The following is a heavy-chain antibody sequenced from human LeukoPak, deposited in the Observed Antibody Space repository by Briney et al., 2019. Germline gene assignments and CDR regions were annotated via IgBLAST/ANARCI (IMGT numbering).Heavy chain of an antibody. CDR2: IYSSGST. V-gene: IGHV4-61*02. CDR3: ARDRRYDILTGYPRSSNYMDV. CDR1: GGSISSGSYY. D-gene: IGHD3-9*01. Sequence: SETLSLTCTVSGGSISSGSYYWSWIRQPAGKGLEWIGRIYSSGSTNYNPSLKSRVTISLDTSKNQFSLKLSSVTAADTAVYYCARDRRYDILTGYPRSSNYMDVWGKGTTVTISS. J-gene: IGHJ6*03.